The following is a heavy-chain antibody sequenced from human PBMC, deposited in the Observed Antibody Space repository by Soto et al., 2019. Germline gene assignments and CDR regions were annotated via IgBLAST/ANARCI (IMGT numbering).Heavy chain of an antibody. J-gene: IGHJ3*02. CDR3: ATDRGGAFDI. Sequence: GALRLSCAASGFTFSYYAIHWVRQAPDKGLGCVAFISSDGNNKVYADSVKGRFTISRDNSKNTLYLQMNSLRVEDTAAYYCATDRGGAFDIWGQGTMVTVSS. CDR1: GFTFSYYA. D-gene: IGHD1-26*01. CDR2: ISSDGNNK. V-gene: IGHV3-30*04.